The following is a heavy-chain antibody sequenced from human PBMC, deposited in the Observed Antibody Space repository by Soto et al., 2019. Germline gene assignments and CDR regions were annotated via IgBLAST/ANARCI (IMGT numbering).Heavy chain of an antibody. J-gene: IGHJ4*02. Sequence: ASVKVSCKASGYTFTSYGISWVRQAPGQGLEWMGWISAYNGNTNYAQKLQGRVTMTTDTSTSTAYMELRSLRSDDTAVYYCARWNQDSGSYYDDHFDYWGQGTLVTVSS. V-gene: IGHV1-18*01. D-gene: IGHD1-26*01. CDR1: GYTFTSYG. CDR2: ISAYNGNT. CDR3: ARWNQDSGSYYDDHFDY.